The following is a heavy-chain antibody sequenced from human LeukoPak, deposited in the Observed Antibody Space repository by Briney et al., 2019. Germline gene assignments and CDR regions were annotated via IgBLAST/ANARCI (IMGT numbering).Heavy chain of an antibody. Sequence: GGSLRLSCAASGFTFSSYWMHWVRQAPGKGLVGVPRINTDGSSTSYADSVKGRFTISRDNAKNTLYLQMNSLRAEDTAVYYCARGIEYSSSPWAYWGQGTLVTVSS. CDR2: INTDGSST. V-gene: IGHV3-74*01. CDR3: ARGIEYSSSPWAY. J-gene: IGHJ4*02. CDR1: GFTFSSYW. D-gene: IGHD6-6*01.